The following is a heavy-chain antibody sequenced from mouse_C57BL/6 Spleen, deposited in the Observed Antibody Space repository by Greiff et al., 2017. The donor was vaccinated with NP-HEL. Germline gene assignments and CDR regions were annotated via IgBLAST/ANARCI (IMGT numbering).Heavy chain of an antibody. Sequence: EVKLQESGPGLVKPSQSLSLTCSVTGYSITSGYYWNWIRQFPGNKLEWMGYISYDGSNNYNPSLKNRISITRDTSKNQFFLKLNSVTTEDTATYYCASYRIYYDFDYWGQGTTLTVSS. CDR2: ISYDGSN. CDR1: GYSITSGYY. CDR3: ASYRIYYDFDY. V-gene: IGHV3-6*01. D-gene: IGHD2-1*01. J-gene: IGHJ2*01.